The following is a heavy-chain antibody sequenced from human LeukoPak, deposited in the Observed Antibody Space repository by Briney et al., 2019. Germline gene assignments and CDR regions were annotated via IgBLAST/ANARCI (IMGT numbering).Heavy chain of an antibody. CDR2: IYSGDST. CDR3: ARGSGGHGGGPAFDY. V-gene: IGHV3-53*03. J-gene: IGHJ4*02. D-gene: IGHD2-15*01. Sequence: PGGSLRLSFAAPGLTVSTTNMSWVRQPPGKGLDWASVIYSGDSTYYADSVKGRFTISRDNSKNTLYLQMNSLRAEDTAVYYCARGSGGHGGGPAFDYWGQGTLVTVSS. CDR1: GLTVSTTN.